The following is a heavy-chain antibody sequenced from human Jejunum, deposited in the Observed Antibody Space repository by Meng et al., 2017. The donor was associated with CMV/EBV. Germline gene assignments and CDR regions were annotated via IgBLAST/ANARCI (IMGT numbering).Heavy chain of an antibody. D-gene: IGHD3-16*01. V-gene: IGHV4-4*07. J-gene: IGHJ5*02. CDR2: FHPGGTT. Sequence: QVQLHESGPGLVRASETRSPTCRFSGGPISGYYWSWVRQPAGKRLEWIGRFHPGGTTNYNPSLENRITVSVDSSKNQFFLKLTSVTAADTAIYYCARECVGEAYDCQWNYWFDPWGRGTLVTVSS. CDR3: ARECVGEAYDCQWNYWFDP. CDR1: GGPISGYY.